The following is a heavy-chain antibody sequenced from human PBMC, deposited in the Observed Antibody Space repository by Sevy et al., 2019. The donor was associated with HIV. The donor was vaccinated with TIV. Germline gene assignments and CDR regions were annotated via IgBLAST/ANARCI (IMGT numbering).Heavy chain of an antibody. V-gene: IGHV3-21*01. CDR3: ARVQGTTVVSQIDY. CDR1: GFTFSSYS. J-gene: IGHJ4*02. CDR2: ISSSSSYI. Sequence: GGSLRLSCAASGFTFSSYSMNWVRQAPGKGLEWVSSISSSSSYIYYADSVKGRFTISRDNAKNSLYLQMNSLRAEDTAVYYCARVQGTTVVSQIDYWGQGTLVTVPS. D-gene: IGHD4-17*01.